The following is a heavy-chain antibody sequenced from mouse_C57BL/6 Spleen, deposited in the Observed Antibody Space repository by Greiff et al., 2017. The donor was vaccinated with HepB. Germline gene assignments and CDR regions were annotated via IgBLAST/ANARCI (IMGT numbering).Heavy chain of an antibody. Sequence: QVHVKQPGAELVKPGASVKLSCKASGYTFTSYWMQWVKQRPGQGLEWIGEIDPSDSYTNYNQKFKGKATLTVDTSSSTAYMQLSSLTSEDSAVYYCARGLRYFDYWGQGTTLTVSS. D-gene: IGHD1-1*01. V-gene: IGHV1-50*01. CDR3: ARGLRYFDY. CDR1: GYTFTSYW. J-gene: IGHJ2*01. CDR2: IDPSDSYT.